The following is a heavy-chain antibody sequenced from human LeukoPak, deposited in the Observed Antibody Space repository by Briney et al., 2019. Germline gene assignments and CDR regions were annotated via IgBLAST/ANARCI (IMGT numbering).Heavy chain of an antibody. J-gene: IGHJ5*02. Sequence: PGGSLRLSCAASGFTFSSYAMSWVRQAPGKGLEWVSGIGSGGVDTHYADSVKGRFTISRDNSKNTLYLQVNSLRAEDTAVYYCARPTITTAGTRWFDPWGQGTLVTVSS. D-gene: IGHD6-13*01. CDR3: ARPTITTAGTRWFDP. CDR1: GFTFSSYA. CDR2: IGSGGVDT. V-gene: IGHV3-23*01.